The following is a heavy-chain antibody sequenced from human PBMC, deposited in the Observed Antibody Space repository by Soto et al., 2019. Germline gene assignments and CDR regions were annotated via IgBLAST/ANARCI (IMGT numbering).Heavy chain of an antibody. D-gene: IGHD3-22*01. CDR2: IYWDDDK. CDR3: AHTRWYNVSGFSHFDH. V-gene: IGHV2-5*02. Sequence: QITLKESGPTVVRPTQTLSVTCSFSGFSLTTRGVGVGWIRQSPGKALEWLALIYWDDDKRYSPSLKTRLTIAKESSKNQAVLTVTNMAPVDSGTYYCAHTRWYNVSGFSHFDHWGQGALVTVSS. CDR1: GFSLTTRGVG. J-gene: IGHJ4*02.